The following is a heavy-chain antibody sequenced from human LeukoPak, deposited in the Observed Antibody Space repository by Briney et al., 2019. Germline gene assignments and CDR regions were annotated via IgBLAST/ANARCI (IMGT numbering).Heavy chain of an antibody. D-gene: IGHD4-17*01. CDR2: INHSGST. CDR1: GGSFSGYY. J-gene: IGHJ4*02. V-gene: IGHV4-34*01. CDR3: ARAFSYGDYDDFDY. Sequence: PSETLSLTCAVYGGSFSGYYWSWIRQPPGKGLEWIGEINHSGSTNYNPSLKSRVTISVDTSKNQFSLKLSSVTAADTAVYYCARAFSYGDYDDFDYWGQGTLVTVSS.